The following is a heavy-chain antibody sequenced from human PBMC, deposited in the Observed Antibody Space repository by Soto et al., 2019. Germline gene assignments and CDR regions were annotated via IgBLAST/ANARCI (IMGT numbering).Heavy chain of an antibody. J-gene: IGHJ4*02. CDR1: GYTFTANF. V-gene: IGHV1-46*01. Sequence: ASVKVSCKASGYTFTANFMHWVRQAPGQGLEWIGIVNPRGGSTNYAQKFQGRVGMTWDTSTSTVYMDLSSLRSDDTAVYFCARAPFSSSSFFFDFWGQGTRVTVSS. CDR2: VNPRGGST. CDR3: ARAPFSSSSFFFDF. D-gene: IGHD6-6*01.